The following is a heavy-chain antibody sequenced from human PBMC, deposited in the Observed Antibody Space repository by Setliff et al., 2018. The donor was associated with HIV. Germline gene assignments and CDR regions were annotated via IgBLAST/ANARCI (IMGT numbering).Heavy chain of an antibody. CDR2: ISSSSSYI. Sequence: LRLSCAASGFTFSTYSMNWVRQAPGKGLEWASSISSSSSYIYYADSVKGRFTISRDNAKNSLYLQMNSLRAEDTAVYYCARDRGGSYTPLDYWGQGTLVTVSS. CDR3: ARDRGGSYTPLDY. CDR1: GFTFSTYS. D-gene: IGHD1-26*01. J-gene: IGHJ4*02. V-gene: IGHV3-21*01.